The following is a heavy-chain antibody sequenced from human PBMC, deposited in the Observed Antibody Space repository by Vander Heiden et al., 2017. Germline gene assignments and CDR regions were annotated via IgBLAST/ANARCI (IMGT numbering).Heavy chain of an antibody. CDR1: GYSFTGHY. CDR3: AREGPLLEVIVPAAMDY. V-gene: IGHV1-2*06. D-gene: IGHD2-2*01. CDR2: INAKSGGI. J-gene: IGHJ4*02. Sequence: QVQLVQSGAEVKESGASVKVSCKASGYSFTGHYIHWVRQAPGQGLEWMGRINAKSGGIGYAQKFQGRVTMTRDTSVSTAYMELRRLTSDDTAVYYCAREGPLLEVIVPAAMDYWGQGTLVTVSS.